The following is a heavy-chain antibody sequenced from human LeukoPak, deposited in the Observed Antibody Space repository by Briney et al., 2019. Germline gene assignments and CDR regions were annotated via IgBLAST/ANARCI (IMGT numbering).Heavy chain of an antibody. D-gene: IGHD7-27*01. J-gene: IGHJ3*02. Sequence: PGGSLRLSCAASGFTVNTNYISWVRQAPGKGLEWVSIIYSGGNTYYADSVKGRFTISRDNSKNTLYLQMNTLRVEDTAMYYCTRYWGSGSAFDIWGQGTMVTVSS. CDR3: TRYWGSGSAFDI. CDR2: IYSGGNT. V-gene: IGHV3-53*01. CDR1: GFTVNTNY.